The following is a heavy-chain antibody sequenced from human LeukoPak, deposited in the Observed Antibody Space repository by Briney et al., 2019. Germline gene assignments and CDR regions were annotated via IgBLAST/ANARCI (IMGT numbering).Heavy chain of an antibody. J-gene: IGHJ4*02. V-gene: IGHV3-48*02. Sequence: GGSLRLSCAASGFPFSGHVLSWVRQAPGKGLEWIAYINHNGEAIYYPDFVKGRFIISRDNVKNSLFLQMNDLRDEDTAIYYCARDYDWAFDFWGQGTRVTVSS. D-gene: IGHD3-9*01. CDR1: GFPFSGHV. CDR2: INHNGEAI. CDR3: ARDYDWAFDF.